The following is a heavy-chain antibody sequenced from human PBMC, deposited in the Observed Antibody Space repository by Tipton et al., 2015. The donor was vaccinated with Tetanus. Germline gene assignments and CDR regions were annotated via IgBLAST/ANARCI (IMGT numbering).Heavy chain of an antibody. CDR3: ARRQTYCTNGFCPFEN. Sequence: TLSLTCTVSGGSISSSSFYWGWIRQPPGKELEWIGSIYYSGSTYYNPSLKSRVTISMDTSKNQFSLGLSSVTAADTAVYYCARRQTYCTNGFCPFENWGQGTLVTVSS. J-gene: IGHJ4*02. V-gene: IGHV4-39*01. CDR2: IYYSGST. CDR1: GGSISSSSFY. D-gene: IGHD2-8*01.